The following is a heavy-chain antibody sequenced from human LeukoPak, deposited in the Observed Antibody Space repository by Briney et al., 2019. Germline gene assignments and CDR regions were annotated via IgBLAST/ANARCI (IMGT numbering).Heavy chain of an antibody. J-gene: IGHJ4*02. D-gene: IGHD6-6*01. V-gene: IGHV4-34*01. CDR3: ARVRGSSSV. CDR1: GGSFSGYY. Sequence: SETLSLTCAVYGGSFSGYYWSWIRQPPGKGLEWIGEINHSGSTNYNPSLKSRATISVDTSKNQFSLKLSSVTAADTAVYYCARVRGSSSVWDQGTLVTVPS. CDR2: INHSGST.